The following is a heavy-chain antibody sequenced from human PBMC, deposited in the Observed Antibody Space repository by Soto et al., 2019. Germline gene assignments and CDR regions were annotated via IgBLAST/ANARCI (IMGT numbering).Heavy chain of an antibody. D-gene: IGHD4-17*01. CDR2: INPSGGST. V-gene: IGHV1-46*01. CDR3: AAPTVTTPYYYYYMEV. Sequence: ASVKVSCKASGYTFTSYYMHWVRQAPGQGLEWMGIINPSGGSTSYAQKFQGRVTMTRDTSTSTVYMELSSLRSEDTAVYYCAAPTVTTPYYYYYMEVWGKGTTVTVSS. CDR1: GYTFTSYY. J-gene: IGHJ6*03.